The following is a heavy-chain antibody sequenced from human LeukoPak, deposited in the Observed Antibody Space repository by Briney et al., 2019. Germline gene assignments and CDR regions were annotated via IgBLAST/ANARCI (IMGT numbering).Heavy chain of an antibody. V-gene: IGHV1-46*01. CDR2: INPSGGST. Sequence: ASVKVSCKASGYTFTSYYMHWVRQAPGQGLEWMGMINPSGGSTNYAQQFQGRVTMTRDTTTSTVHMELSSLRSDDTAVYYCARSGELLTDYWGQGTLVTVSP. CDR3: ARSGELLTDY. J-gene: IGHJ4*02. CDR1: GYTFTSYY. D-gene: IGHD1-26*01.